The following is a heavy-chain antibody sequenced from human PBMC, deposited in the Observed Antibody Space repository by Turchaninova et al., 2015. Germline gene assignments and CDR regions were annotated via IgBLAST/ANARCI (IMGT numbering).Heavy chain of an antibody. V-gene: IGHV3-49*04. D-gene: IGHD3-10*01. CDR1: GFIFGDYA. J-gene: IGHJ5*02. CDR3: TRQGYHYGSGSYYDVS. CDR2: IRGKTSGGTP. Sequence: LVESGGGLVQPGRSLRLSCTASGFIFGDYAISWVRQAPGKGLEWVAFIRGKTSGGTPEHAASVTGRFTISRDDSKSIAYLQMNSLKTEDTAVYYCTRQGYHYGSGSYYDVSWGQGTLVTVSS.